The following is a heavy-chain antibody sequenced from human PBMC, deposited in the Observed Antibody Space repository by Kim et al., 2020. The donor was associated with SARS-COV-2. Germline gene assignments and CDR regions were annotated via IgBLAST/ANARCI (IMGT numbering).Heavy chain of an antibody. CDR3: SRDGEWDYGDPQGGNYF. D-gene: IGHD4-17*01. CDR2: ISYDGSNK. Sequence: GGSLRLSCAASGFTFSSYAMHWVRRAPGKGLEWVAVISYDGSNKYYADSVKGRFTISRDNSKNTLYLQMNSLRAEDTAMYYCSRDGEWDYGDPQGGNYF. J-gene: IGHJ4*01. CDR1: GFTFSSYA. V-gene: IGHV3-30-3*01.